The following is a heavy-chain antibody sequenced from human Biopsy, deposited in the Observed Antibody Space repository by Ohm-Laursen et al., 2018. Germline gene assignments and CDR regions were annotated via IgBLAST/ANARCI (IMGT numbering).Heavy chain of an antibody. CDR1: GYTLTELS. V-gene: IGHV1-24*01. CDR3: AADINVWNVNY. D-gene: IGHD1-1*01. CDR2: FAPENGKT. J-gene: IGHJ4*02. Sequence: ASSVKVSCKVSGYTLTELSMHWVRQAPGRGLEWMGSFAPENGKTIYAQKFQGRVTMTEDTSTDTAYMELSSLRSEDTAVYYCAADINVWNVNYWGQGTQVTVSS.